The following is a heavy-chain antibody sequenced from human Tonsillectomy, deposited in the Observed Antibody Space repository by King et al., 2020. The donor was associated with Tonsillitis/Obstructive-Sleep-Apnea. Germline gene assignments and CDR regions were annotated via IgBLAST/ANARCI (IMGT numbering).Heavy chain of an antibody. CDR3: ARGGCSSTSCYIVYYYMDV. D-gene: IGHD2-2*02. Sequence: VQLVESGGGLVQPGGSLRLSCAASGFTVSSNYMSWVRQAPGKGLEWVSVIYSGGSTYYADSVKGRFTISRHHSKNTLYLQMNSLRAEDTAVYYCARGGCSSTSCYIVYYYMDVWGKGTTVTVSS. CDR2: IYSGGST. V-gene: IGHV3-53*04. J-gene: IGHJ6*03. CDR1: GFTVSSNY.